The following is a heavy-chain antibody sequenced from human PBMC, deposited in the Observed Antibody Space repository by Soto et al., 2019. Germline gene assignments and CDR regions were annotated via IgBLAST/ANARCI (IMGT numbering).Heavy chain of an antibody. D-gene: IGHD1-26*01. J-gene: IGHJ4*02. V-gene: IGHV1-3*05. Sequence: QVQLVQSGAEEKKPGASVKVSCKASGYTFTSYAMHWVRQAPGQRLEWMGWINAGNGNTKYSQKVQGRVTITRDTSASSDNPELSSLRSEDTAVYYCASSGSYWGIDYWGQGTLVTGSS. CDR2: INAGNGNT. CDR1: GYTFTSYA. CDR3: ASSGSYWGIDY.